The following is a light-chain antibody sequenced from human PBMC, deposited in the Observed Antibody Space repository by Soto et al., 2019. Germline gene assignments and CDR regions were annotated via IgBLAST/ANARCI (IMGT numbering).Light chain of an antibody. J-gene: IGKJ3*01. V-gene: IGKV3-20*01. CDR1: QSVASSR. Sequence: EIVLTESPGTLSLSPGDRATLSCRASQSVASSRLAWYRQKPGQTPRLLIYDASSKATGIPDRISGSGSGTDFTLTISRLEPEDVAVYYCQQYGSAPFTYGLGAKVDIK. CDR2: DAS. CDR3: QQYGSAPFT.